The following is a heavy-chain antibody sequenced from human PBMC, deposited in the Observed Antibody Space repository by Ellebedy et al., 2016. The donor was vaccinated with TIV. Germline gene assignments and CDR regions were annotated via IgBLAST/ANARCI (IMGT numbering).Heavy chain of an antibody. CDR2: ISASSNTT. D-gene: IGHD6-19*01. CDR1: GFTFSKHS. CDR3: ARDRRQWLASDY. Sequence: GESLKISCGGSGFTFSKHSMNWVRQAPGKGLEWVSYISASSNTTYYADSVKGRFSISRDNAKNSLFLHMDSLRAEDTAVYYCARDRRQWLASDYWGQGTLVTVSS. V-gene: IGHV3-48*01. J-gene: IGHJ4*02.